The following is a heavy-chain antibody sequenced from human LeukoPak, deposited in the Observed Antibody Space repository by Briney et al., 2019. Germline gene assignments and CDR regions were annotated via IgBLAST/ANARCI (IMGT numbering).Heavy chain of an antibody. J-gene: IGHJ4*02. CDR3: ARAGYDYVWGSYRYPIDY. CDR2: INPNSGGT. D-gene: IGHD3-16*02. CDR1: GYTFTGYY. V-gene: IGHV1-2*02. Sequence: ASVKVSCKASGYTFTGYYMHWVRQAPGQGLEWMGWINPNSGGTNYAQKFQGRVTMTRDTSISTAYMELSRLRSDDTAVYYCARAGYDYVWGSYRYPIDYWGQGTLVTVSS.